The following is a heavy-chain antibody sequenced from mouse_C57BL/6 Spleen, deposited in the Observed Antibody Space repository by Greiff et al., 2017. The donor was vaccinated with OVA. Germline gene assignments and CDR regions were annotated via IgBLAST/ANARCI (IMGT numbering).Heavy chain of an antibody. D-gene: IGHD4-1*01. CDR2: FYPGNSDT. V-gene: IGHV1-5*01. J-gene: IGHJ2*01. CDR1: GYTFTSYW. Sequence: VQLKDSGTVLARPGASVKMSCKTSGYTFTSYWMHWGKQRPGQGLEWIGAFYPGNSDTSYNQKLKGKSKLTAGTSASTAYMERSSLTNEDSAVYYCTREEEDWAFGYWGQGTTLTVSS. CDR3: TREEEDWAFGY.